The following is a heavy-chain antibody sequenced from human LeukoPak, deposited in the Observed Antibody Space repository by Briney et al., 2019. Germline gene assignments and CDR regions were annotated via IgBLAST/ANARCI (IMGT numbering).Heavy chain of an antibody. Sequence: GGSLRLSCAVSGFTFSSYWMHWVRPAPGKGLVWVSRISSDESSTSYADSVKGRFTISRDNAKNTLYLHMNSLRAEDTAVYYCARTIAGAGSYYGGTGFDYWGQGTLVTVSS. CDR3: ARTIAGAGSYYGGTGFDY. J-gene: IGHJ4*02. CDR1: GFTFSSYW. D-gene: IGHD6-19*01. CDR2: ISSDESST. V-gene: IGHV3-74*01.